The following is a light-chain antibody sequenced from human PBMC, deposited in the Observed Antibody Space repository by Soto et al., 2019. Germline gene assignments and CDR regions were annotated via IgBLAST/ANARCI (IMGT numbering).Light chain of an antibody. CDR1: QNINTY. V-gene: IGKV3-11*01. J-gene: IGKJ5*01. CDR2: DES. Sequence: EIVLTQFPATLSVSPGERATLSCGASQNINTYLAWYQQKPGQAPRLLIYDESTRATGIPARFSGSGSGSDFTLTISSLETEDFAVYFCQQRRDWPITFGQGTRLEIK. CDR3: QQRRDWPIT.